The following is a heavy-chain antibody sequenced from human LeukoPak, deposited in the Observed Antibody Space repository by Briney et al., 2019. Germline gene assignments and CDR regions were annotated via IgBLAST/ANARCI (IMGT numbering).Heavy chain of an antibody. CDR3: ARAPGEGWFDP. Sequence: GGPLRLPCAPSGFTFSSYWMSWVRQSPEKGVEWVASIKQDGSEKHYVDSVKGRFTISRDNAKNSLYLQMNSLRAEDTALYYCARAPGEGWFDPWGQGTLVTVSS. CDR2: IKQDGSEK. CDR1: GFTFSSYW. J-gene: IGHJ5*02. V-gene: IGHV3-7*01. D-gene: IGHD4-17*01.